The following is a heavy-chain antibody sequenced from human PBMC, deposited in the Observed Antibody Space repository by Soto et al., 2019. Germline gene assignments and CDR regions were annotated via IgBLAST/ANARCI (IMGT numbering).Heavy chain of an antibody. CDR2: IIPILGIA. J-gene: IGHJ5*02. CDR3: ARDRDTVTCSGGSCYSFDP. V-gene: IGHV1-69*08. CDR1: GGTFSSYT. Sequence: QVQLVQSGAEVKKPGSSVKVSCKASGGTFSSYTISWVRQAPGQGLEWMGRIIPILGIANYAQKFQGRVTITADKSTSTAYMELSSLRSEDTAVYYCARDRDTVTCSGGSCYSFDPWGQGTLVTFSS. D-gene: IGHD2-15*01.